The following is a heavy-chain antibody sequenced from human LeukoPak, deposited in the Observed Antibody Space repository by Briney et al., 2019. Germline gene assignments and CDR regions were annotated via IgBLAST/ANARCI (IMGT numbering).Heavy chain of an antibody. CDR3: ARDLRKEHRAFDI. J-gene: IGHJ3*02. Sequence: SVKVSCKASGGTFSSYAISWVRQAPGQGLEWMGRIIPIFGTANYAQKFQGRVTITTDESTSTAYMELSSLRSEDTAVYYCARDLRKEHRAFDIWGQGTMVTVSS. V-gene: IGHV1-69*05. CDR1: GGTFSSYA. D-gene: IGHD1-14*01. CDR2: IIPIFGTA.